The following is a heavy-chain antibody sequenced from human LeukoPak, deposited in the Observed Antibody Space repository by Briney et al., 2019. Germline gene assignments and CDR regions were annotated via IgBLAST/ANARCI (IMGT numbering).Heavy chain of an antibody. CDR2: INHSRSS. J-gene: IGHJ3*02. Sequence: PSETLSLTCAVYGGSFSGYYWSWIRQPPGKGLEWIGEINHSRSSNYNPSLKSRVTISVDTSKNQFSLQLSSVTAADTAVYYCVRHCCSSPSKRTFDIWGQGTLVAVSS. V-gene: IGHV4-34*01. CDR1: GGSFSGYY. D-gene: IGHD2-15*01. CDR3: VRHCCSSPSKRTFDI.